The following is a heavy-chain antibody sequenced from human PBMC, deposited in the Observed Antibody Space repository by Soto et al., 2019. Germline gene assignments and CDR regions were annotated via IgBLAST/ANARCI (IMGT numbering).Heavy chain of an antibody. Sequence: GGSLRLSCAASGSIFSDAWINWVRQAPGKGLEWVGRIKSKIDGGTTDFAASVQGRFAISRDDSQDTMFLQMNSLKSEDTAVYYCTTDSHFSTRLVRFDLWGRGTLVTVSS. CDR1: GSIFSDAW. V-gene: IGHV3-15*07. CDR2: IKSKIDGGTT. CDR3: TTDSHFSTRLVRFDL. J-gene: IGHJ4*01. D-gene: IGHD3-3*02.